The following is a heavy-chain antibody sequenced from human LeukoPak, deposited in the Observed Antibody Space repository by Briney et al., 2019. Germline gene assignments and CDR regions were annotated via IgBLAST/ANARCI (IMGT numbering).Heavy chain of an antibody. V-gene: IGHV4-59*01. CDR1: GGSITSYY. CDR3: AGSSTSGGSYFAY. D-gene: IGHD2-2*01. Sequence: PSETLSLTCTVSGGSITSYYWSWIRQPPGKGLEWIGYIYYSGSTNYNPSLKSRVTISVDTSKNQFSLKLSSVTAADTAVYYCAGSSTSGGSYFAYWGQGNLVTVSS. CDR2: IYYSGST. J-gene: IGHJ4*02.